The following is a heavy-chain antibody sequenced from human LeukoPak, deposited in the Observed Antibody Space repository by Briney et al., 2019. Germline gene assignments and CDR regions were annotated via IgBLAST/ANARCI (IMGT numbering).Heavy chain of an antibody. D-gene: IGHD2-21*01. CDR1: EFTFSSFW. CDR3: AGSRVNAFDI. V-gene: IGHV3-74*01. J-gene: IGHJ3*02. CDR2: INGDDSST. Sequence: PGGSLRLSCAASEFTFSSFWMHWVRQAPGEGLVWVSSINGDDSSTSDADSVKGRFTISRDNAKYTLYLQMNSLRAEDTAVYYCAGSRVNAFDIWGQGTMVTVSS.